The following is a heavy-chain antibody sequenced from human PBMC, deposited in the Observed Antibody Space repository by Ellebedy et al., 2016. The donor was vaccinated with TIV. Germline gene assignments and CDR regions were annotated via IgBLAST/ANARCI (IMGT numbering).Heavy chain of an antibody. CDR2: IYWNDDK. CDR3: AHRGLDSSSWYGNWFDP. CDR1: GFSLSTSGVG. J-gene: IGHJ5*02. V-gene: IGHV2-5*01. D-gene: IGHD6-13*01. Sequence: SGPTLVKPTQTLTLTCTLSGFSLSTSGVGVGWIRQPPGKALEWLALIYWNDDKRYSPSLKSRLTLTKDTSKNQVVLTMTNMDPVDTATYYCAHRGLDSSSWYGNWFDPWGQGTLVTVSS.